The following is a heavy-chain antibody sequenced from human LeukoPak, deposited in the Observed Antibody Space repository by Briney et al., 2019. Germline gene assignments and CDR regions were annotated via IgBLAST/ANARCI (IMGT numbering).Heavy chain of an antibody. D-gene: IGHD3-9*01. CDR2: IIPIFGTA. CDR3: ARSPDDILTGFFDY. CDR1: GGTFSSYA. Sequence: SSVKVSCKASGGTFSSYAISWVRQAPGQGLEWMGGIIPIFGTANYAQKFQGRVTITADESTSTAYMELSSLRAEDTAVYYCARSPDDILTGFFDYWGQGTLVTVSS. V-gene: IGHV1-69*01. J-gene: IGHJ4*02.